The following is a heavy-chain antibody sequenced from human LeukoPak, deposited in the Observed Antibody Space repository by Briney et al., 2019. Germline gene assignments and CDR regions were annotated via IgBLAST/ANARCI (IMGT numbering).Heavy chain of an antibody. J-gene: IGHJ4*02. V-gene: IGHV3-30*03. CDR3: ATDSSGWFYFDY. CDR1: GFTFSSYG. CDR2: ISYDGSNK. Sequence: PGGSLRLSCAASGFTFSSYGMHWVRQAPGKGLGWVAVISYDGSNKYYADSVKGRFTISRDNSKNTLYLQMNSLRAEDTAVYYCATDSSGWFYFDYWGQGTLVTVSS. D-gene: IGHD6-19*01.